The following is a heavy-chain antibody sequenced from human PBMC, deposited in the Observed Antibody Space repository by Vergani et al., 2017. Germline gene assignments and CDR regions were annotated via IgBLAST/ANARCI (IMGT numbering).Heavy chain of an antibody. CDR3: ARISGGSAPYLHY. CDR1: GFTFEDYY. Sequence: EVHLEESGGGLVQPGGSLRLSCAASGFTFEDYYMAWIRLAPGKGLDWVASIKRDGTETFYVDSVKGRFTISRDNAKTTLYLQMNSLRDEDRGVYYCARISGGSAPYLHYWGQGTLVTVAS. V-gene: IGHV3-7*01. J-gene: IGHJ1*01. CDR2: IKRDGTET. D-gene: IGHD2-15*01.